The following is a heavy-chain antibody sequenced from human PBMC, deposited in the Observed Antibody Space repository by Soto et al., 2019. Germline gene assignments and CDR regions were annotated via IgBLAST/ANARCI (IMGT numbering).Heavy chain of an antibody. V-gene: IGHV4-31*03. CDR3: VRVVTRGNGCFDP. Sequence: SETLSLTCIVSGGSMSSGGYYWSWIRQHPGRGLEWIGYIYNSGSTYYNPSLESRAFITIDTSESQFSLKLTSVTAADTAVYYCVRVVTRGNGCFDPWGQGTLVTVS. J-gene: IGHJ5*02. D-gene: IGHD1-26*01. CDR2: IYNSGST. CDR1: GGSMSSGGYY.